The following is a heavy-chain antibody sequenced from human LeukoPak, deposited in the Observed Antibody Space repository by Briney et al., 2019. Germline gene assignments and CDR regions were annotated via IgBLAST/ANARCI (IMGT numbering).Heavy chain of an antibody. V-gene: IGHV3-74*01. CDR3: TSITEWYSLPDY. Sequence: GGSLRLPCAASGFTFRSYWMHWVRQVPGKGLVWVSRINGDGSDTSYADSVKGRFTISRDNAKNTLYLQMNSLRAEDTAVYYCTSITEWYSLPDYWGQGTLVTVSS. D-gene: IGHD3-3*01. CDR1: GFTFRSYW. J-gene: IGHJ4*02. CDR2: INGDGSDT.